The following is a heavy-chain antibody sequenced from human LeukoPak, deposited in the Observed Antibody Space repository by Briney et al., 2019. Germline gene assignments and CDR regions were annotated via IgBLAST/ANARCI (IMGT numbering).Heavy chain of an antibody. CDR3: AKMQVYFDY. J-gene: IGHJ4*02. Sequence: PGGSLRLSCEASGLTFSSYGMSWVRQAPGKGLQWVSAITGGGGTTYYADSVKGRFTISRDNSKNMLYLQMNSLRAEDTAVYYCAKMQVYFDYWGQGTLVPVSS. V-gene: IGHV3-23*01. CDR1: GLTFSSYG. CDR2: ITGGGGTT.